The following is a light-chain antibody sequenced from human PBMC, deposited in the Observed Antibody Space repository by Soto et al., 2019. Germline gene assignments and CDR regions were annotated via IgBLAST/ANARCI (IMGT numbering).Light chain of an antibody. Sequence: DIQMTQSPSSLSASVGDRVTITCRASQSISSYLNWYQQKPGKAPKLLIYAASSLQSGVPSRFSGSGSGTDFTLTINSLQPEDFATCYCQQSYSTPPTFGQGTKVDIK. V-gene: IGKV1-39*01. CDR2: AAS. CDR1: QSISSY. J-gene: IGKJ1*01. CDR3: QQSYSTPPT.